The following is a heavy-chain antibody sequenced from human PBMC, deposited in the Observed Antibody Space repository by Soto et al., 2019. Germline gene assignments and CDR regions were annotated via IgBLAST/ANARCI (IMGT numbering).Heavy chain of an antibody. V-gene: IGHV4-31*02. J-gene: IGHJ6*02. CDR3: ARDGGGSRQLDGMDV. CDR2: IYYSGST. CDR1: AVSICSVLYY. Sequence: TMSRTWLDSAVSICSVLYYLRCIRQQAGKGLEGIGYIYYSGSTYYNPSLKSRVTISVDTSKNQFSLKLSSVTAADTAVYYCARDGGGSRQLDGMDVWGQGNTVTVS. D-gene: IGHD6-6*01.